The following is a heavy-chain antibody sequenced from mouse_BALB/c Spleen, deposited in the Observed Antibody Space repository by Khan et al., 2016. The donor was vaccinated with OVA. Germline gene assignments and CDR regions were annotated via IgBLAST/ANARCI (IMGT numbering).Heavy chain of an antibody. V-gene: IGHV3-2*02. CDR1: GYSITSNYA. J-gene: IGHJ4*01. CDR2: ISYSGST. Sequence: EVQLQESGPGLVKPSQSLSLTCTVTGYSITSNYAWNWIRQFPGNKLEWMGYISYSGSTSYKPSLKSRISITRDSSKNQFFLQLSSVTTEDTSTNYCARGNYYWYAMDYWGQGTSVTVSS. D-gene: IGHD1-1*01. CDR3: ARGNYYWYAMDY.